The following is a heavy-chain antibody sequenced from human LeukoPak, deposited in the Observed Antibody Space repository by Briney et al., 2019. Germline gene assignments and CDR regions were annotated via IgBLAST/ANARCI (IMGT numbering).Heavy chain of an antibody. CDR3: AQSFDN. CDR2: VSSDTTTT. Sequence: GGSLRLSCGASGFTFTTHWIHWVRQAPGKGLEWVAYVSSDTTTTYYADSVKGRFTISRDNAKNSLYLQMNSLRTEDTAIYYCAQSFDNWGQGTLVTVSS. CDR1: GFTFTTHW. J-gene: IGHJ4*02. V-gene: IGHV3-48*04.